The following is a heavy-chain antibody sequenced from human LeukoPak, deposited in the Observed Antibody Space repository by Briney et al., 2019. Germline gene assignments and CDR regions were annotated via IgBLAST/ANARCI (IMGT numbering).Heavy chain of an antibody. V-gene: IGHV3-23*01. CDR3: AKQSLYDSSGHFHY. D-gene: IGHD3-22*01. CDR2: ITGSGGYS. Sequence: GGSLRLSCAASGFTFSSYAMTWVRQAPGKGLEWVSTITGSGGYSYYADSVKGRFTISRDNSKNTLFLRMNSLRAEDTAVYFCAKQSLYDSSGHFHYWGQGTLVTVSS. CDR1: GFTFSSYA. J-gene: IGHJ4*02.